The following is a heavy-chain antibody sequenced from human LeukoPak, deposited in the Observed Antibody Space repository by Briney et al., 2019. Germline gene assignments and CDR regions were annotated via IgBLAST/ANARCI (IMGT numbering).Heavy chain of an antibody. Sequence: PGGSLRLSCAASGFTFSSHNMNWVRQAPGKGLEWVSSISSSSTYINYADSVKGRFTISRDNAKTSLYLQMNSLRAEDTAVYYCASAGSGYLDFWSQGTLVTVSS. CDR2: ISSSSTYI. D-gene: IGHD3-10*01. V-gene: IGHV3-21*01. J-gene: IGHJ4*02. CDR3: ASAGSGYLDF. CDR1: GFTFSSHN.